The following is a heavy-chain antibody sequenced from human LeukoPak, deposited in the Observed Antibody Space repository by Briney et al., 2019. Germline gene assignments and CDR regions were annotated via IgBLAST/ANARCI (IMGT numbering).Heavy chain of an antibody. CDR2: SSGNGGST. D-gene: IGHD6-19*01. Sequence: GGSLRLSCSVSGFTFSSRPMHWVRQAPGKGLEYVSGSSGNGGSTYYADSVKGRFTISRDNSKNTVYLQMSSLRPEDTAVYYCVNQISGWVYWGQGTLVTVSS. CDR1: GFTFSSRP. J-gene: IGHJ4*02. CDR3: VNQISGWVY. V-gene: IGHV3-64D*06.